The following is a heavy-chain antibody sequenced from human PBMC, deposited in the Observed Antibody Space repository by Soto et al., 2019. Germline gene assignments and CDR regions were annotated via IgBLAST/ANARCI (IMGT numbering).Heavy chain of an antibody. CDR3: AADFFGSGSSRSGRYYYGMDV. CDR2: IFDGGNT. CDR1: GGSISNFY. D-gene: IGHD3-10*01. V-gene: IGHV4-59*01. Sequence: SETLSLTCTVSGGSISNFYCSWIRQPPGQGLEWIGYIFDGGNTKYNPSLNTRVTISVDTSKNLCSLRLSSVTAADTAVYYCAADFFGSGSSRSGRYYYGMDVWGQGTTVTVSS. J-gene: IGHJ6*02.